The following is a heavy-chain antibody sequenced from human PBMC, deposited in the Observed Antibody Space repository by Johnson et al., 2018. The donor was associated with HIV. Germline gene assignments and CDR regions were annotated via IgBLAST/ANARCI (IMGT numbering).Heavy chain of an antibody. J-gene: IGHJ3*02. CDR3: ARRCRSSSCSHGAFDS. V-gene: IGHV3-20*04. CDR2: INWNGGST. Sequence: VQLVESGGGVVRPGGSLRLSCAASGFTFDDYGMSWVRQAPGKGLEWVSGINWNGGSTGYADSVKGRFTISRDNAKNSLYVQMKSLRAEDTAVYYCARRCRSSSCSHGAFDSWGQGTVVTVSS. D-gene: IGHD2-2*01. CDR1: GFTFDDYG.